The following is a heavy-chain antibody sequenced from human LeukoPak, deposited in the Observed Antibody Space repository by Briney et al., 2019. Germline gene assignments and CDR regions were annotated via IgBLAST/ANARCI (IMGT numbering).Heavy chain of an antibody. Sequence: SETLSLTCAVCADSFSSHYWTWIRQAPGKGLEWIGYTSYIGSTNYNPSLKSRVTISIDTSKNQFSLKLSSVTAADTAVYYCARDLVTVTKGFDIWGQGTMVSVSS. D-gene: IGHD4-17*01. CDR2: TSYIGST. CDR3: ARDLVTVTKGFDI. J-gene: IGHJ3*02. CDR1: ADSFSSHY. V-gene: IGHV4-59*11.